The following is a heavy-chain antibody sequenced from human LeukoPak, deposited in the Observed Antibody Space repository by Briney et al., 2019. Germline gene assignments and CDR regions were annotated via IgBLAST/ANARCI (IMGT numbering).Heavy chain of an antibody. J-gene: IGHJ4*02. CDR1: GYTFTGYY. V-gene: IGHV1-2*02. CDR2: INPNSGGT. Sequence: VSVKVSCKASGYTFTGYYMHWVRQAPGQGLEWMGWINPNSGGTNYAQKFQGRVTMTRDTSISTAYMELSRLRSDDTAVYYCARVASRYSSGWRSVYYFDYWGQGTLVTVSS. CDR3: ARVASRYSSGWRSVYYFDY. D-gene: IGHD6-19*01.